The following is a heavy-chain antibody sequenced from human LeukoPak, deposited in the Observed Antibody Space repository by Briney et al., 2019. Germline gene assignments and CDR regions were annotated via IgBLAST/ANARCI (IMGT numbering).Heavy chain of an antibody. D-gene: IGHD2-21*02. Sequence: GWSLRLSCAASGFTFSSYAMSWLRQAPGKGLEWVSAISGSGRSTYYADSVKGRFTISRDNSKNTLYLQMNSLRAEDTAVYYCAKCSTTRAGGDLDYWGQGTLVTVSS. CDR2: ISGSGRST. CDR3: AKCSTTRAGGDLDY. J-gene: IGHJ4*02. CDR1: GFTFSSYA. V-gene: IGHV3-23*01.